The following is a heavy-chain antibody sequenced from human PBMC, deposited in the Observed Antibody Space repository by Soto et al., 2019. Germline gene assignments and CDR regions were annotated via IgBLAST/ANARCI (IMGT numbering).Heavy chain of an antibody. V-gene: IGHV3-7*01. CDR1: GFTFNSYW. D-gene: IGHD1-26*01. J-gene: IGHJ5*01. CDR2: IKQDGGEK. CDR3: ARDGPPYSSTPGWFGS. Sequence: RPCCAASGFTFNSYWMSGVRQTPGKGLEWVANIKQDGGEKHYVDPVKGRFTISRDNAKNSLHLQMNSLRVEDTGVYYCARDGPPYSSTPGWFGSYGQRTVGTVSP.